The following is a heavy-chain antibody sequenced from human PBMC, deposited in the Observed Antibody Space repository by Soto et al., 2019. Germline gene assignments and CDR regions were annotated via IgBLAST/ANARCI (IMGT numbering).Heavy chain of an antibody. CDR1: GGSISGYY. CDR3: ARHRGPAPVY. CDR2: LFYGGTT. J-gene: IGHJ4*02. Sequence: QVQLQESGPGLVKPSETLSLTCTVSGGSISGYYWTWIRQPPGKGLEWVGSLFYGGTTDYNPALMIRLTMSLDTSKNHFSLKLWSVTAADTAVYYCARHRGPAPVYWGQGTLVTASS. V-gene: IGHV4-39*01. D-gene: IGHD3-10*01.